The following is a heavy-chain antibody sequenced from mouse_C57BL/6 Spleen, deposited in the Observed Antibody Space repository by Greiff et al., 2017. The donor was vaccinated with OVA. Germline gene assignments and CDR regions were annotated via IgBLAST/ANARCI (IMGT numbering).Heavy chain of an antibody. D-gene: IGHD4-1*01. CDR2: INYDGSST. CDR3: ARTLGFHWYFDV. CDR1: GFTFSDYY. J-gene: IGHJ1*03. Sequence: EVKLVESEGGLVQPGRSMKLSCTASGFTFSDYYMAWVRQVPEKGLEWVANINYDGSSTYYLDSLKSRFIISRDNAKNILYLQMSSLKSEDTATYYCARTLGFHWYFDVWGTGTTVTVSS. V-gene: IGHV5-16*01.